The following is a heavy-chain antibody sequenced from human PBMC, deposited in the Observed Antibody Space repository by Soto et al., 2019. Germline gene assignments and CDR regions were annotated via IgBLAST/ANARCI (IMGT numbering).Heavy chain of an antibody. D-gene: IGHD6-19*01. CDR2: IIPIFGTA. CDR3: ARAQGSGYSSGWVLDAFDI. V-gene: IGHV1-69*13. Sequence: ASVKVSCKASGRPFSSYAISWVRQAPGQGLEWMGGIIPIFGTANYAQKFQGRVTITADESTSTAYMELSSLRSEDTAVYYCARAQGSGYSSGWVLDAFDIWGQGTMVTVSS. CDR1: GRPFSSYA. J-gene: IGHJ3*02.